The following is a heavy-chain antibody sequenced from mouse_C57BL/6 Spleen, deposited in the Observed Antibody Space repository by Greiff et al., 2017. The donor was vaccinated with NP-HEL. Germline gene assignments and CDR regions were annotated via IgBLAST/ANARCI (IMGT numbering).Heavy chain of an antibody. J-gene: IGHJ1*03. CDR1: GFTFSSYA. Sequence: EVKLVESGGGLVKPGGSLKLSCAASGFTFSSYAMSWVRQTPEKRLEWVATISDGGSYTYYPDNVKGRFTISRDNAKNNLYLQMSHLKSEDTAMYYCARDRHYYYGSSYGYFDVWGTGTTVTVSS. V-gene: IGHV5-4*01. CDR3: ARDRHYYYGSSYGYFDV. CDR2: ISDGGSYT. D-gene: IGHD1-1*01.